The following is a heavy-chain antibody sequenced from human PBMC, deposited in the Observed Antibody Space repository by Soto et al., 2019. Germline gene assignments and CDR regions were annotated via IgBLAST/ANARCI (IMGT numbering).Heavy chain of an antibody. CDR3: AGGAVAGTSPAY. Sequence: QVQLQESGPGLVKPSGTLSLTCAVSSGSITSSNWWRWVRQPPGRGLEWIGEIYHSGSTNYNPPLKIRVTISVDKSKNVYSLKLSSVTAADKAMYYCAGGAVAGTSPAYWGQGTLVTVSS. D-gene: IGHD6-19*01. CDR2: IYHSGST. CDR1: SGSITSSNW. V-gene: IGHV4-4*02. J-gene: IGHJ4*02.